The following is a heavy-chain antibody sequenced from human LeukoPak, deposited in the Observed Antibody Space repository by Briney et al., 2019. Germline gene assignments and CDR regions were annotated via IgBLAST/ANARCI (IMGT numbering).Heavy chain of an antibody. Sequence: GRSLRLSCAASGFTFDDYAMHWVRQAPGKGLEWVSGISWNSGSIGYADSVKGRFTISRDNAKNSLYLQMNSLRAEDMALYYCAKGYDFWSGIGYWGQGTLVTVSS. CDR2: ISWNSGSI. V-gene: IGHV3-9*03. CDR1: GFTFDDYA. J-gene: IGHJ4*02. D-gene: IGHD3-3*01. CDR3: AKGYDFWSGIGY.